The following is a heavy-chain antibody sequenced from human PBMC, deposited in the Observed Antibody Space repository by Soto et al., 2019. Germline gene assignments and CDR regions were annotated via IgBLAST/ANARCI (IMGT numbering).Heavy chain of an antibody. J-gene: IGHJ4*02. CDR1: GFTVSNNY. Sequence: EVQLVESGGGLIQPGGSLRLSCAVSGFTVSNNYMSWVRQAPGKGLEGVSVIYSGGYTAYGDSVKGRFTISRDNSKNTPFPQSNSPGPEARAVFYCATNPGGGGYWGQGTLVTVSS. D-gene: IGHD3-10*01. CDR3: ATNPGGGGY. V-gene: IGHV3-53*01. CDR2: IYSGGYT.